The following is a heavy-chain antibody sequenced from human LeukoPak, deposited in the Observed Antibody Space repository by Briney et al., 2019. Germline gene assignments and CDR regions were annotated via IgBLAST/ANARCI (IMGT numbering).Heavy chain of an antibody. Sequence: PSETLSLTCSVSGGSISSYYWSWIPQPAGKGLEWIGRIYTSGSTNYNPSLKSRVTMSVDTSKNQFSLKLSSVTAADTAVYYCARASDILTGEEEHNDAFDIWGQGTMVTVSS. CDR3: ARASDILTGEEEHNDAFDI. V-gene: IGHV4-4*07. CDR1: GGSISSYY. D-gene: IGHD3-9*01. J-gene: IGHJ3*02. CDR2: IYTSGST.